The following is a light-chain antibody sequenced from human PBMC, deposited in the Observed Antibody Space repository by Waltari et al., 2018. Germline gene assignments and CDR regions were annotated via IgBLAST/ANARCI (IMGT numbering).Light chain of an antibody. CDR2: DVN. CDR1: SSDVGGYNY. Sequence: QSALTQPCSVSGSPGQSVTISCTGTSSDVGGYNYVSWYEQHPGKAPKLMIYDVNKRPSGVPDRFSGSKSGNTASLTISGLQTEDEADYYCCSYAGSYTPWVFGGGTKLTVL. J-gene: IGLJ3*02. V-gene: IGLV2-11*01. CDR3: CSYAGSYTPWV.